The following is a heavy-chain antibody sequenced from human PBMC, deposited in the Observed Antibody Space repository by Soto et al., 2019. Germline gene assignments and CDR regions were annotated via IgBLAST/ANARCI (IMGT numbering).Heavy chain of an antibody. V-gene: IGHV4-31*03. CDR3: ARERDRNLRYYYGSGSSPYFDY. D-gene: IGHD3-10*01. J-gene: IGHJ4*02. CDR1: GGSISSGGYY. CDR2: IYYSGST. Sequence: SETLSLTCTVSGGSISSGGYYWSWIRQHPGKGLEWIGYIYYSGSTYYNPSLKSRVTISVDTSKNQFSLKLSSVTAADTAVYYCARERDRNLRYYYGSGSSPYFDYWGQGTLVTVSS.